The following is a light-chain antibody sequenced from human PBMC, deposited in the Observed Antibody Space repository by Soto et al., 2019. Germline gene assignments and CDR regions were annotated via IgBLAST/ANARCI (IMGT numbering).Light chain of an antibody. CDR2: EVI. CDR1: SSDIGGYNY. J-gene: IGLJ3*02. CDR3: CSYTSSDTHLV. Sequence: ALTQPASVSGSPGQSITISCTGSSSDIGGYNYVSWYQQHPGKAPKLMIYEVINRPSGVSSRFSGSKSGNTASLTISGRQAEDEADYYCCSYTSSDTHLVFGGGTKLTVL. V-gene: IGLV2-14*01.